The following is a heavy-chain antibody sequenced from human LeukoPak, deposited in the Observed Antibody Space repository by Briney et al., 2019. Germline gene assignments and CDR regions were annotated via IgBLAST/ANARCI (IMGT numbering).Heavy chain of an antibody. CDR3: TTVYCSGGSCYF. J-gene: IGHJ4*02. CDR2: IKSKTDGGTT. CDR1: GFTFSNAW. D-gene: IGHD2-15*01. V-gene: IGHV3-15*01. Sequence: GGSLRLSCAATGFTFSNAWMSWVRQAPGKGLEWVGRIKSKTDGGTTDYAAPVKGRFIISRDDSKNTLYLQMNSLKTEDTAVYYCTTVYCSGGSCYFWGQGTLVTVSS.